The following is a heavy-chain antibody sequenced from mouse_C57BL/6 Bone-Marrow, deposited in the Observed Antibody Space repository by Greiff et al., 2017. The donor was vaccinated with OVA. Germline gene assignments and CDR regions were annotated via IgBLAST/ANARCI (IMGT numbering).Heavy chain of an antibody. V-gene: IGHV1-50*01. Sequence: VQLQQPGAELVKPGASVKLSCKASGYTFTSYWMQWVKQRPGQGLEWIGEIDPSDSYTNYNQKFKGKATLTVDTSSSTAYMQLSSLTSEDSAVYYCARRNYDYDGVFDYWGQGTTLTVSS. D-gene: IGHD2-4*01. CDR2: IDPSDSYT. CDR3: ARRNYDYDGVFDY. J-gene: IGHJ2*01. CDR1: GYTFTSYW.